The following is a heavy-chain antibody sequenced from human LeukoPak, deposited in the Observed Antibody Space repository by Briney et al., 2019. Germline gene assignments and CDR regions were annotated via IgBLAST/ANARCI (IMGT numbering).Heavy chain of an antibody. D-gene: IGHD2-15*01. Sequence: ASVKVSCKASGYTFTSYCMHWVRQAPGQGLEWMGMINPSGGSTSYAQRFQGRVTMTRDTSTSTVYMELSSLSSEDTAVYYCYIWGKLPSHDYWGQGTLVTVSS. CDR1: GYTFTSYC. CDR3: YIWGKLPSHDY. V-gene: IGHV1-46*01. J-gene: IGHJ4*02. CDR2: INPSGGST.